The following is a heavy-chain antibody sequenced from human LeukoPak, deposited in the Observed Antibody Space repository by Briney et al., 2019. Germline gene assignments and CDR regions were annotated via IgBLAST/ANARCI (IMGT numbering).Heavy chain of an antibody. CDR3: AELGITMIGGV. CDR2: ISSSGSTI. J-gene: IGHJ6*04. V-gene: IGHV3-48*03. Sequence: PGGSLRLSCAASGFTFSSYEMNWVRQAPGKGQEWVSYISSSGSTIYYADSVKGRFTISRDNAKNSLYLQMNSLRAEGTAVYYCAELGITMIGGVWGKGTTVTISS. D-gene: IGHD3-10*02. CDR1: GFTFSSYE.